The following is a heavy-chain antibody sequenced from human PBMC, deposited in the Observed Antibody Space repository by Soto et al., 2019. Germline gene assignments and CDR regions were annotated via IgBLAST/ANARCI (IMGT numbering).Heavy chain of an antibody. Sequence: ASVKVSCKASGYTFTSYVITWVRQAPGQGLEWMGWISAYNGNTNYAQMLQGRVTMTTDTSTATAYMEMRSLRSDDTAVYYCASQNYYSGMDLWGQGTTVTVSS. CDR1: GYTFTSYV. CDR3: ASQNYYSGMDL. CDR2: ISAYNGNT. J-gene: IGHJ6*02. V-gene: IGHV1-18*01.